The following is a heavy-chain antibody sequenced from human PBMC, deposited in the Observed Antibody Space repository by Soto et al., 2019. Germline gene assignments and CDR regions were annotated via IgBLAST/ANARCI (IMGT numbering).Heavy chain of an antibody. D-gene: IGHD4-17*01. CDR3: TTGVPPPYGDDAFDI. J-gene: IGHJ3*02. CDR2: IKSKTDGGTT. V-gene: IGHV3-15*01. Sequence: EVQLVESGGGLVKPGGSLRLSCAASGFTFSNAWMSWVRQAPGKGLEWVGRIKSKTDGGTTDYAAPVKGRFTISRDDSKNTLYLQMNSLKTEDTAVYYCTTGVPPPYGDDAFDIWGQGTMVTVSS. CDR1: GFTFSNAW.